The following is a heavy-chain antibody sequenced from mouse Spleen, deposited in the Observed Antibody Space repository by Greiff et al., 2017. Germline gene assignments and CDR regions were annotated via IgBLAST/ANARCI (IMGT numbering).Heavy chain of an antibody. D-gene: IGHD2-4*01. V-gene: IGHV1-15*01. J-gene: IGHJ3*01. CDR1: GYTFTDYE. CDR3: TRRDDSFAY. Sequence: VQLQQSGAELVRPGASVTLSCKASGYTFTDYEMHWVKQTPVHGLEWIGAIDPETGGTAYNQKFKGKATLTADKSSSTAYMELRSLTSEDSAVYYCTRRDDSFAYWGQGTLVTVSA. CDR2: IDPETGGT.